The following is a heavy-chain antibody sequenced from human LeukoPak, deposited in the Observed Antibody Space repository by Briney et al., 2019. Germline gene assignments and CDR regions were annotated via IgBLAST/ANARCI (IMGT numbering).Heavy chain of an antibody. CDR1: GYTFTSYG. CDR3: ARDRSQGAITIFGVVINDESTPLHYYGMDV. D-gene: IGHD3-3*01. CDR2: ISAYNGNT. Sequence: GASVKVSCKASGYTFTSYGISRVRQDPGQALEGMGWISAYNGNTKYAQKLQGRVTMTTDTSTSTAYMELRSLRSDDTAVYYCARDRSQGAITIFGVVINDESTPLHYYGMDVWGQGTTVTVSS. V-gene: IGHV1-18*01. J-gene: IGHJ6*02.